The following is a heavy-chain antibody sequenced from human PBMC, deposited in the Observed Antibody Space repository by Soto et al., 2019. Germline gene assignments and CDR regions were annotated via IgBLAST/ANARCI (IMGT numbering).Heavy chain of an antibody. J-gene: IGHJ4*02. CDR1: GFTFSSYS. Sequence: EVQLVESGGGLVKPGGSLRLSCAASGFTFSSYSMNWVRQAPGKGLEWVSSISSSSSYIYYADSVKGRFTISRDNAKNSLYLQMNSLRAEDTAVYYCARGEDYYDSSGYYHDCWGQGTLVTVSS. CDR3: ARGEDYYDSSGYYHDC. D-gene: IGHD3-22*01. CDR2: ISSSSSYI. V-gene: IGHV3-21*01.